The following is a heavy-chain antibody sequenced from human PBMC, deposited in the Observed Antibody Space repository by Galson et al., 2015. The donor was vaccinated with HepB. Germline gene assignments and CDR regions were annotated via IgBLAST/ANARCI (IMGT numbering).Heavy chain of an antibody. CDR1: GFTFSNAW. J-gene: IGHJ5*02. CDR2: IKSKTDGGTT. D-gene: IGHD3-16*01. V-gene: IGHV3-15*01. CDR3: TTDSMITFGGT. Sequence: SLRLSCAASGFTFSNAWMSWVRQAPGKGLEWVGRIKSKTDGGTTDYAAPVKGRFTISRDDSKNTLYLQMNSLKTEDTAVYYCTTDSMITFGGTWGQGTLVTVSS.